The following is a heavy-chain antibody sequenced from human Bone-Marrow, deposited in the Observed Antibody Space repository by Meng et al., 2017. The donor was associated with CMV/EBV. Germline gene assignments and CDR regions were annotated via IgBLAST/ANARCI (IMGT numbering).Heavy chain of an antibody. V-gene: IGHV4-39*07. CDR3: ARDHTIGYYYDSSGYFDY. J-gene: IGHJ4*02. CDR2: IYYSGST. Sequence: SEPLSLTCTVSGGSISSSSYYWGWIRQPPGKGLEWIGSIYYSGSTYYNPSLKSRVTISVDTSKNQFSLKLSSVTAADTAVYYCARDHTIGYYYDSSGYFDYWGQGTLVTVSS. D-gene: IGHD3-22*01. CDR1: GGSISSSSYY.